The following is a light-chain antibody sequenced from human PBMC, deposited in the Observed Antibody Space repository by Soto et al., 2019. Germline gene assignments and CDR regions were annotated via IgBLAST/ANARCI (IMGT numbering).Light chain of an antibody. J-gene: IGKJ1*01. Sequence: EIVLTQSPGTLSLSPGERATLSCRASQSVNSNYLAWYQQKPGQAPRLLFSGASSRATGIPDRFSGSGSGAYFTLTITRLEAEDVALYFCQYYGGPALTFGQGTTVEIK. CDR2: GAS. CDR3: QYYGGPALT. CDR1: QSVNSNY. V-gene: IGKV3-20*01.